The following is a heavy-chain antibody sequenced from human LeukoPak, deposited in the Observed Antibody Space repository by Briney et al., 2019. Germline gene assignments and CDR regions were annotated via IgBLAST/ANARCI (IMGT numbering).Heavy chain of an antibody. CDR2: IHDSGST. Sequence: TSETLSLTCTVSGGSISSGGYSWSWIRQTPGKGLEWIAYIHDSGSTYNNPSLKSRISISIDTSKNQFSLKLNSVTAADTAVYYCARVVAAAGNNWFDPWGQGTLVTVSS. D-gene: IGHD6-13*01. CDR1: GGSISSGGYS. CDR3: ARVVAAAGNNWFDP. J-gene: IGHJ5*02. V-gene: IGHV4-30-4*07.